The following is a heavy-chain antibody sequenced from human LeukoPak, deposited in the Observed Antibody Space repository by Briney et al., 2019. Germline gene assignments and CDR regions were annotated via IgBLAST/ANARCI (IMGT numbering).Heavy chain of an antibody. V-gene: IGHV7-4-1*02. CDR2: INTNTGNP. J-gene: IGHJ4*02. D-gene: IGHD3-22*01. CDR1: GYTFTSYA. Sequence: GASVKVSCKASGYTFTSYAMNWVRQAPGQGLEWMGWINTNTGNPTYAQGFTGRFVFSLDTSVSTAYLQISSLKAEDTAVYYCARGTYYYDSSGYPPNYWGQGTLVTVSS. CDR3: ARGTYYYDSSGYPPNY.